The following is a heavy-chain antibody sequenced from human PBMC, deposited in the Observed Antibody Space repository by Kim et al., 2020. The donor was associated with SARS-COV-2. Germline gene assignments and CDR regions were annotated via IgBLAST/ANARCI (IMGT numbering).Heavy chain of an antibody. CDR3: ARHPVVTAIPTGGTFDY. D-gene: IGHD2-21*02. CDR1: GGSISSSSYY. CDR2: IYYSGST. Sequence: SETLSLTCTVSGGSISSSSYYWGWIRQPPGKGLEWIGSIYYSGSTYYNPSLKSRVTISVDTSTNQFALKLSSVTAADTAVYYCARHPVVTAIPTGGTFDYWGQGTLVTVSS. V-gene: IGHV4-39*01. J-gene: IGHJ4*02.